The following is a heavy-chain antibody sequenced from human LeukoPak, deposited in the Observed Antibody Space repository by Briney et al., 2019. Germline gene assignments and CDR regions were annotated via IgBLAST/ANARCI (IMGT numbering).Heavy chain of an antibody. Sequence: PGGSLRLSCAASGFTFSSYGMHWVRQAPGKGLEWVAVIWYDGSNKYYADSVKGRFTISRDNTKNSLYLEMNSLRGEDTAVYYCARNFGSQQFDYWGQGTLVTVSS. V-gene: IGHV3-33*03. CDR3: ARNFGSQQFDY. J-gene: IGHJ4*02. D-gene: IGHD1/OR15-1a*01. CDR2: IWYDGSNK. CDR1: GFTFSSYG.